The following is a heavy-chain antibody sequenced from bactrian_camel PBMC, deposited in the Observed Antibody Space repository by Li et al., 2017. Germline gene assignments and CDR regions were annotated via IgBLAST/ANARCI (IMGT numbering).Heavy chain of an antibody. Sequence: QLVESGGGSVQAGGSLRLSCAASGYTYSSYCMGWFRQAPGKEREGVATILTAGGKTWYRDSVKGRFTISHDNAKNIVYLQMNSLKPEDTAMYYCAADSVGRCRARGWVERPSVAAYDYWGQGTQVTVS. V-gene: IGHV3S25*01. CDR1: GYTYSSYC. J-gene: IGHJ4*01. D-gene: IGHD3*01. CDR2: ILTAGGKT. CDR3: AADSVGRCRARGWVERPSVAAYDY.